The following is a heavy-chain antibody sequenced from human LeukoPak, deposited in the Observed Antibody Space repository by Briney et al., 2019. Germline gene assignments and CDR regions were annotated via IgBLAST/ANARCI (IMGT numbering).Heavy chain of an antibody. Sequence: TLSLTCTVSGGSISSGSYYWSWIRQPAGKGLEWIGRIYTSGSTNYNPSLKSRVTISVDTSKNQFSLKLSSVTAADTAVYYCARDSTYSSSSVPHFDYWGQGTLVTVSS. CDR1: GGSISSGSYY. CDR2: IYTSGST. D-gene: IGHD6-6*01. V-gene: IGHV4-61*02. CDR3: ARDSTYSSSSVPHFDY. J-gene: IGHJ4*02.